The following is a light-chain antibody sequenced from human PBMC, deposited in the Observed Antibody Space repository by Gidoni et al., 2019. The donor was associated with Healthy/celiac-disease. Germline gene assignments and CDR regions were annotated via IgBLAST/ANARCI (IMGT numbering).Light chain of an antibody. CDR1: QSISSY. CDR2: AAS. V-gene: IGKV1-39*01. J-gene: IGKJ3*01. Sequence: DIQITPSPSSLSASVGDRVTITCRASQSISSYLNGYQQKPGKAPKLLIYAASSLQSGVPSRFSGSGSGTDFTLTISSLQPEDFATYYCQQSYSTPGLTFGPGTKVDIK. CDR3: QQSYSTPGLT.